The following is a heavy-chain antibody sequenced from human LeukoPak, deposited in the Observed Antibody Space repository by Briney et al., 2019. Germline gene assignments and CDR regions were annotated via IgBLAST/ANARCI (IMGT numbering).Heavy chain of an antibody. Sequence: ASVTVSCKASGFTFTSSAVQWVRQARGQRLEWIGWIFVGSGNTNYAQKFQERVTITRDMSTSLVYMELSSLRSEDTAVYYCAAEAAYYYDSRDAFDVWGQGTMVTVS. D-gene: IGHD3-22*01. J-gene: IGHJ3*01. CDR3: AAEAAYYYDSRDAFDV. CDR2: IFVGSGNT. V-gene: IGHV1-58*01. CDR1: GFTFTSSA.